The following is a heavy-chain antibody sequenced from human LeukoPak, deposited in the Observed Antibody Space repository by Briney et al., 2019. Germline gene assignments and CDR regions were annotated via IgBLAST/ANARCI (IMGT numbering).Heavy chain of an antibody. CDR1: GYTFTSYG. D-gene: IGHD2-21*01. J-gene: IGHJ6*03. CDR2: ISAYNGNT. CDR3: ARGPYCGGDCSNYYYYYMDV. Sequence: ASVKVSCKASGYTFTSYGISWVRQAPGQGLEWMGWISAYNGNTNYAQKLQGRVTMTTDTSTSTAYMEPRSLRSDDTAAYYCARGPYCGGDCSNYYYYYMDVWGKGTTVTVSS. V-gene: IGHV1-18*01.